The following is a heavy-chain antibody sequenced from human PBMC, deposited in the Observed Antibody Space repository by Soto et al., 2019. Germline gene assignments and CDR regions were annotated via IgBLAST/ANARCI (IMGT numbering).Heavy chain of an antibody. D-gene: IGHD3-3*01. Sequence: SVKVSCKASGCTFSSYAISWVRQAPGQGLEWMGGIIPIFGTANYAQKFQGRVTITADESTSTAYMELSSLRSEDTAVYYCASSEGSYYDFWSGSYFDYWGQGTLVTVSS. CDR3: ASSEGSYYDFWSGSYFDY. CDR1: GCTFSSYA. J-gene: IGHJ4*02. V-gene: IGHV1-69*13. CDR2: IIPIFGTA.